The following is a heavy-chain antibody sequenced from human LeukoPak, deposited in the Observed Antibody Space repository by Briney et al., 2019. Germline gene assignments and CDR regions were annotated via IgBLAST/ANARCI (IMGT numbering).Heavy chain of an antibody. Sequence: PGRSLRLSCAASGFTFSSYGMHWVRQAPGKGLEWVAVIWYDGSNKYYADSAKGRFTISRDNSKNTLYLQMNSLRADDTAVYYCARGMGWLRYPKSYFDYWGQGTLVTVSS. J-gene: IGHJ4*02. CDR2: IWYDGSNK. D-gene: IGHD5-24*01. V-gene: IGHV3-33*08. CDR1: GFTFSSYG. CDR3: ARGMGWLRYPKSYFDY.